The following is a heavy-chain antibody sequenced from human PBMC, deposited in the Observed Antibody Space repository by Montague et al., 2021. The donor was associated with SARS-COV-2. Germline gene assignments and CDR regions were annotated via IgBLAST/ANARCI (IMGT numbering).Heavy chain of an antibody. CDR2: IYYNGYT. CDR3: ARGGATYYYDTSGYVNAFDT. D-gene: IGHD3-22*01. J-gene: IGHJ3*02. V-gene: IGHV4-59*01. Sequence: SETLSLTCTVSGGSISSYYWSWIRQPPGKGLEWIGYIYYNGYTSYNPSLKSRVTISVDTSKNQFSLRLSSVTAADTAVYFCARGGATYYYDTSGYVNAFDTWGQGTMVTVSS. CDR1: GGSISSYY.